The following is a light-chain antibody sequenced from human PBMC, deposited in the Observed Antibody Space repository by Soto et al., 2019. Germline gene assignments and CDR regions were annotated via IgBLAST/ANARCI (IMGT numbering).Light chain of an antibody. CDR2: GAS. J-gene: IGKJ1*01. CDR3: EQYSRSPLT. CDR1: QSVPRSY. V-gene: IGKV3-20*01. Sequence: QYPSTLCVSPRERATLSCRASQSVPRSYLAWYQQKPGQAPRLLIYGASTRATGIPDRFSGGGSGTDFTLTVSRLEPEDFAVYYCEQYSRSPLTFGQGTKVDIK.